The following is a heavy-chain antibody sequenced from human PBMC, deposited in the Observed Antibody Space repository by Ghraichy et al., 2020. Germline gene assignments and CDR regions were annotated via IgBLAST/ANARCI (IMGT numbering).Heavy chain of an antibody. V-gene: IGHV2-5*02. CDR1: GFSLNSTGVG. D-gene: IGHD3-3*01. CDR2: IFWDDIK. J-gene: IGHJ6*02. CDR3: ANVFNEFWSGYASGDYYGLDV. Sequence: SGPTLVKPTQTLTLTCTFFGFSLNSTGVGVGWIRQPSGKALDWLTVIFWDDIKRYSPSLETRLTITKDTSRNQVVLTMSNMDPVDTGTYYCANVFNEFWSGYASGDYYGLDVWGQGTTVTVSS.